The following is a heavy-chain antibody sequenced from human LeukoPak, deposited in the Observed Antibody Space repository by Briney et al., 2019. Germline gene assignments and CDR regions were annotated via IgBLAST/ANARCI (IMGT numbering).Heavy chain of an antibody. J-gene: IGHJ1*01. Sequence: SQTLSLTCAISGDSVSRNSATWNWIRQSPSRGLEWLGRTYYRSKWYKYYAVSVKGRITNNPDTSKNQFSLQLNSVTPEDTAVYYCARGPSYFQHWGQGTLVTVSS. CDR2: TYYRSKWYK. CDR3: ARGPSYFQH. V-gene: IGHV6-1*01. CDR1: GDSVSRNSAT.